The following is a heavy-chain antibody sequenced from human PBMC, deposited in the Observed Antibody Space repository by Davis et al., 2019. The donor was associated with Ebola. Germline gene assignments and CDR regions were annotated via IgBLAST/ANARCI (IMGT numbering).Heavy chain of an antibody. J-gene: IGHJ4*02. CDR2: ISSNGGST. D-gene: IGHD6-19*01. V-gene: IGHV3-64D*06. CDR1: GFTFSTYT. Sequence: GESLKISCSASGFTFSTYTMHWVRQAPGKGLEYVSAISSNGGSTYYADSVKGRFTISRDNSKNTLYLQMSSLRAEDTAVYYCAKMGIAVAGTPLDYWGQGTLVTVSS. CDR3: AKMGIAVAGTPLDY.